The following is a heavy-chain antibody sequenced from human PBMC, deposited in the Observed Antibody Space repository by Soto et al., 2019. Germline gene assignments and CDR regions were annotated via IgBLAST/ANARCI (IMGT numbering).Heavy chain of an antibody. J-gene: IGHJ4*02. V-gene: IGHV1-69*01. CDR3: AREEGAGGSYPPPFDY. Sequence: QVQLVQSGAEVKKPGSSVKVSCKASGGTFSSYAISWVRQAPGQGLEWMGGIIPIFGTANYAQKFQGRVTITADETTSTADMKLRSLRPEDTAVYYCAREEGAGGSYPPPFDYWGQGTLVTVSS. CDR2: IIPIFGTA. D-gene: IGHD2-15*01. CDR1: GGTFSSYA.